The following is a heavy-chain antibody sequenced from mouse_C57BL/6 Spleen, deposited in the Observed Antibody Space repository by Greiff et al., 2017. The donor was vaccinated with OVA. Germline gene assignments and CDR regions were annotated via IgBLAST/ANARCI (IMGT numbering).Heavy chain of an antibody. CDR3: ARALTGTWFGY. CDR2: INPSTGGT. J-gene: IGHJ3*01. D-gene: IGHD4-1*01. V-gene: IGHV1-42*01. Sequence: VQLQQSGPELVKPGASVKISCKASGYSFTGYYMNWVKQSPEKSLEWIGEINPSTGGTTYNQKFKAKATLTVDKSSSTAYMQLKSLTSEDSAVYYCARALTGTWFGYWGQGTLVTVSA. CDR1: GYSFTGYY.